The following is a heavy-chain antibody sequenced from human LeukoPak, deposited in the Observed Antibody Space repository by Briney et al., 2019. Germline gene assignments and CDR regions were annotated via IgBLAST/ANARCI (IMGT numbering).Heavy chain of an antibody. Sequence: ASVKVSCKASGYTFTSYDINWVRQATGQGLEWMGWMNPNSGNTGYAQKFQGRVTMTRNTSISTAYMELSSLRSEDTAVYYCARGLLYSSSWYWDYYGMDVWGQGTTVTVSS. CDR1: GYTFTSYD. J-gene: IGHJ6*02. V-gene: IGHV1-8*01. CDR3: ARGLLYSSSWYWDYYGMDV. CDR2: MNPNSGNT. D-gene: IGHD6-13*01.